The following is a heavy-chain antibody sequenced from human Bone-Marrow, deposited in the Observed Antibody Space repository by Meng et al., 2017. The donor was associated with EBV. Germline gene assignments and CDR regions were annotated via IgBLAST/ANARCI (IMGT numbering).Heavy chain of an antibody. Sequence: QEQLRESAPGLVKTPETLSLPSTVFGGSMVSYYCSWIRQPPGKGLEWIGYIYYSGTTNYNPSLKSRVTISVDTSKNQFSLDMSYVAAADKAVYYCARGGRDYSDYYWFDLWGQGTLVTVSS. D-gene: IGHD4-11*01. J-gene: IGHJ5*02. CDR1: GGSMVSYY. V-gene: IGHV4-59*01. CDR2: IYYSGTT. CDR3: ARGGRDYSDYYWFDL.